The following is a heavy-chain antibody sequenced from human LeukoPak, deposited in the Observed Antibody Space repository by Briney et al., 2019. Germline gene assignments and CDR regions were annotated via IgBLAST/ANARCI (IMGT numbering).Heavy chain of an antibody. V-gene: IGHV1-18*01. CDR2: ISAYNGNT. CDR1: GYTFTSYG. D-gene: IGHD6-13*01. CDR3: VRGQSSSWLDAFDI. Sequence: ASVKVSCKASGYTFTSYGISWVRQAPGQGLEWMGWISAYNGNTNYAQKLQGRVTMTTDTSTSTAYMELRSLRSDDTAVYYCVRGQSSSWLDAFDIWGQGTMVTVSS. J-gene: IGHJ3*02.